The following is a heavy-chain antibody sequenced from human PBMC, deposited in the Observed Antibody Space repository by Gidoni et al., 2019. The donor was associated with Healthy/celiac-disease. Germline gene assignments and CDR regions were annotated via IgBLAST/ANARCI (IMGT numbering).Heavy chain of an antibody. D-gene: IGHD2-21*01. Sequence: QVQLVQSGAEVKKPGASVKVSCKASGYTFTGYYMHWVRQAPGQGLEWMGWINPNSGGTNYAQKFQGWVTMTRDTSISTAYMELSRLRSDDTAVYYCARSDCGGDCYSSFDYWGQGTLVTVSS. CDR2: INPNSGGT. V-gene: IGHV1-2*04. CDR1: GYTFTGYY. CDR3: ARSDCGGDCYSSFDY. J-gene: IGHJ4*02.